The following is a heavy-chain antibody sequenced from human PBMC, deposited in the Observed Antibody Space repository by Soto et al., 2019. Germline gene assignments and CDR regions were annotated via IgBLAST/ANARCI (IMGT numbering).Heavy chain of an antibody. Sequence: SETLSLTCTVSGGSISSYYWSWIRQPAGKGLEWIGRIYTSGSTHYDPSLKSRVTMPVDTSKNQFSLKLSSVTAADTAVYYCATRGYSYGHDYWGQGTLVTVSS. V-gene: IGHV4-4*07. CDR2: IYTSGST. CDR3: ATRGYSYGHDY. CDR1: GGSISSYY. J-gene: IGHJ4*02. D-gene: IGHD5-18*01.